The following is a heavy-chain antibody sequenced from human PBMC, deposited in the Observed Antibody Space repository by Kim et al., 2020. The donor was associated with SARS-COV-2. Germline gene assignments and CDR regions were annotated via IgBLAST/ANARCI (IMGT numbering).Heavy chain of an antibody. D-gene: IGHD6-13*01. V-gene: IGHV3-23*01. Sequence: GGSLRLSCAASGFTFSSYAMSWVRQAPGKGLEWVSGSGSGDGNPYYTDSVKGRFTISRDSSTNTLYLQMNSLRAEDTAVYYCAISPRIAAAATGDYWGQGTLVTVSS. CDR3: AISPRIAAAATGDY. CDR2: SGSGDGNP. CDR1: GFTFSSYA. J-gene: IGHJ4*02.